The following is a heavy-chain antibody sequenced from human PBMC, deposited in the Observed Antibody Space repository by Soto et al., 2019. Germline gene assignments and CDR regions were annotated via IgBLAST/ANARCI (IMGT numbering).Heavy chain of an antibody. D-gene: IGHD5-18*01. CDR3: ARVDTAMVGVDY. V-gene: IGHV4-39*01. Sequence: SETLSLTCTVSGGSISSSSYYWGWIRQPPGKGLEWIGSIYYSGSTYYNPPLKSRVTISVDTSKNQFSLKLSSVTAADTAVYYCARVDTAMVGVDYWGQGTLVTVSS. CDR1: GGSISSSSYY. J-gene: IGHJ4*02. CDR2: IYYSGST.